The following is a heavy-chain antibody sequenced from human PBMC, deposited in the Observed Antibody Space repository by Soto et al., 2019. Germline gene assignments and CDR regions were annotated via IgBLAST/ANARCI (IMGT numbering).Heavy chain of an antibody. J-gene: IGHJ3*02. CDR1: GYTFTSYG. CDR3: ARVGVMITFGGIQPIDAFDI. Sequence: ASVKVSCKASGYTFTSYGISWVRQAPGQGLEWMGWISAYNGNTNYAQKLQGRVTMTTDTSTSTAYMELRSLRSDDTAVYYCARVGVMITFGGIQPIDAFDIWGQGTMVTVSS. V-gene: IGHV1-18*01. CDR2: ISAYNGNT. D-gene: IGHD3-16*01.